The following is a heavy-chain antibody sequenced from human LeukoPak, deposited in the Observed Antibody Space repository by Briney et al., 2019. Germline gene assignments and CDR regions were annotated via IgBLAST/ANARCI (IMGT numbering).Heavy chain of an antibody. CDR2: ISSDGSST. D-gene: IGHD6-6*01. Sequence: GGSLRLSCAASGFTFRNHWMHWVRQTQGKGLVWVSRISSDGSSTTYADSVKGRFTISRDNAKNTLYLQMNNLRAEDTAMYYCARDQRVTGRPDIDYWGQGTLVIVSS. V-gene: IGHV3-74*03. J-gene: IGHJ4*02. CDR3: ARDQRVTGRPDIDY. CDR1: GFTFRNHW.